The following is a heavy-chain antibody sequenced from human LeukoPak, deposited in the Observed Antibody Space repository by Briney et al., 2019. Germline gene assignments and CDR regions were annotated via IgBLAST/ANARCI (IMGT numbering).Heavy chain of an antibody. CDR3: AKDLETWIQLWLFSDVTDYYYGMDV. CDR1: GFTFSSYA. J-gene: IGHJ6*02. CDR2: ISGSGGST. Sequence: SGGSLRLSCAASGFTFSSYAMSWVRQAPGKGLEWVSAISGSGGSTYYADSVKGRFTISRDNSKNTLYLQMNSLRAEDTAVYYCAKDLETWIQLWLFSDVTDYYYGMDVWGRGTTVTVSS. D-gene: IGHD5-18*01. V-gene: IGHV3-23*01.